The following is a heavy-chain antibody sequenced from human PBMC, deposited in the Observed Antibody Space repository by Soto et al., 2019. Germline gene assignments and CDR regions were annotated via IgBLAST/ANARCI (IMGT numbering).Heavy chain of an antibody. V-gene: IGHV1-69*01. Sequence: QVQLVQSGAEVKKPGSSVKVSCKASGGTFSSYAISWVRQAPGQGLEWMGGIIPIFGTANYAQKFQGRVTRTEDACTSTAYRGRSSVRSEDTAVYHSARDQAHIIVYYRGVAFDILRQGTRVTVSS. D-gene: IGHD3-22*01. J-gene: IGHJ3*02. CDR1: GGTFSSYA. CDR2: IIPIFGTA. CDR3: ARDQAHIIVYYRGVAFDI.